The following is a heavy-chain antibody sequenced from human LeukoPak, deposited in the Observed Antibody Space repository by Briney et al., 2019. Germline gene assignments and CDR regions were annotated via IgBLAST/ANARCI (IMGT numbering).Heavy chain of an antibody. D-gene: IGHD6-6*01. CDR2: INHSGST. J-gene: IGHJ3*02. V-gene: IGHV4-34*01. Sequence: SSETLSLTCAVYGGSFSGYYWSWIRQPPGKGLEWIGEINHSGSTNYNPSLKSRVTISVDTSKNQFSLKLSSVTAADTAVYYCARQSISSRRAFDIWGQGTMVTVSS. CDR1: GGSFSGYY. CDR3: ARQSISSRRAFDI.